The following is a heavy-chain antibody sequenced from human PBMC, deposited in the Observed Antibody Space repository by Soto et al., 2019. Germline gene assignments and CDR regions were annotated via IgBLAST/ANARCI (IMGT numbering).Heavy chain of an antibody. V-gene: IGHV2-26*01. CDR3: ARIRYYYDSSGYYNSLDY. CDR2: IFSNDEK. CDR1: GFSLSNARMG. Sequence: QVTLKESGPVLVKPTETLTLTCTVSGFSLSNARMGVSWIRQPPGKALEWLAHIFSNDEKSYSTTLKSSLTISKDTAKSQVVLTMTNMDPVDTATYYCARIRYYYDSSGYYNSLDYWGQGTLVTVSS. J-gene: IGHJ4*02. D-gene: IGHD3-22*01.